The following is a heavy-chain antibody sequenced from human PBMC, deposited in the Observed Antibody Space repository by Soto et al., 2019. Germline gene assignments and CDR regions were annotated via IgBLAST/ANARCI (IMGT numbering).Heavy chain of an antibody. Sequence: DVQLVASGGGLIQPGESLRLSCEAFGFTVSGKKYVAWVRQAPGKGLEWVSALYDLDGTYYADSVKGRFTTSSDSSRTNVYLQMSSLRPDDTAVYSCATWHLQEHAYDIWGQGTMVTVSS. V-gene: IGHV3-53*01. CDR1: GFTVSGKKY. D-gene: IGHD1-1*01. J-gene: IGHJ3*02. CDR3: ATWHLQEHAYDI. CDR2: LYDLDGT.